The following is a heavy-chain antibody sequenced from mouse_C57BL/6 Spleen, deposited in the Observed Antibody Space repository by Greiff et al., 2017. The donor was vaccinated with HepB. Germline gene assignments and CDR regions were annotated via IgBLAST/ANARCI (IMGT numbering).Heavy chain of an antibody. CDR1: GYTFTSYW. V-gene: IGHV1-64*01. D-gene: IGHD1-1*01. Sequence: VQLQQPGAELVKPGASVKLSCKASGYTFTSYWMHWVKQRPGQGLEWIGMIHPNSGSTNYNEKFKSKATLTVDKSSSTAYMQLSSLTSEDSAVYYCARVPYYGSSLYAMDYWGQGTSVTVSS. J-gene: IGHJ4*01. CDR2: IHPNSGST. CDR3: ARVPYYGSSLYAMDY.